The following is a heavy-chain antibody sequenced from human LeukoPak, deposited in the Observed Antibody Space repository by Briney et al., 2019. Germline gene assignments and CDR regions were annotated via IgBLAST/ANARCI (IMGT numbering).Heavy chain of an antibody. Sequence: GGSLRLSCAASGFTFSSYSMNWVRQAPGEGLEWVSYISRSSSTIYYADSVKGRFTISRDNAKNSPYLQMNSQRAEDTAVYYCAKDPLLLWFGEGFDYWGQGTLVTVSS. D-gene: IGHD3-10*01. CDR2: ISRSSSTI. CDR3: AKDPLLLWFGEGFDY. J-gene: IGHJ4*02. CDR1: GFTFSSYS. V-gene: IGHV3-48*01.